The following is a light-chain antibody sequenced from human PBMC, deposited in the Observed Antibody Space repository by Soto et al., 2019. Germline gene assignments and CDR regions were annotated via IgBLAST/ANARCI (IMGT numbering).Light chain of an antibody. CDR2: QGT. V-gene: IGLV2-14*01. J-gene: IGLJ1*01. CDR1: NSDLAIYNY. CDR3: TSYTVSSNYV. Sequence: QSVPAQTASASGSPGQSITMSCTGTNSDLAIYNYVSWYQQQPGKAPKLMIYQGTNRPSGVSNRFSGSRSGNTASLTFSWLQADDEAYYYFTSYTVSSNYVFGIGAKVTVL.